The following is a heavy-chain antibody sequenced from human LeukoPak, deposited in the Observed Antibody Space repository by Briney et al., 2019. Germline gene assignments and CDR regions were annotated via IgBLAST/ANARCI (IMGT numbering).Heavy chain of an antibody. CDR2: IWYDGSNS. CDR3: AKDYGTTATAFQLRAPYFDY. Sequence: GGSLRLSCAASGFRFSSTGMHWVPQAPGKGLQWVALIWYDGSNSVYADSVKGRFTISRDNSKNTVHLQMNNLRAEDTAVYYCAKDYGTTATAFQLRAPYFDYWGQGALVTVAS. J-gene: IGHJ4*02. V-gene: IGHV3-33*06. CDR1: GFRFSSTG. D-gene: IGHD6-13*01.